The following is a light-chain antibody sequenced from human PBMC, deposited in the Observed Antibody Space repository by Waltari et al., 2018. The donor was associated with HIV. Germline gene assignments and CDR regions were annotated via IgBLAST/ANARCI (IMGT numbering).Light chain of an antibody. CDR1: SRNVGGYTY. CDR2: DVS. J-gene: IGLJ2*01. CDR3: SSYTSSSTLDVV. Sequence: QSVLTQPDSVSGSPGQSITISCTGTSRNVGGYTYVSGYQQHPGKAPKLMIYDVSNRPSGVSNRFSGSKSGNTASLTISGLQAEDEADYYCSSYTSSSTLDVVFGGGTKLTVL. V-gene: IGLV2-14*03.